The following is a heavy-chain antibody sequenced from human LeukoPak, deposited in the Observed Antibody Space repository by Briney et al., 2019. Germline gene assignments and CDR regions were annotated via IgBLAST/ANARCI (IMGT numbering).Heavy chain of an antibody. D-gene: IGHD3-3*01. Sequence: PGGSLRLSCTAPGFTFGDYAMSWFRQAPGKGLEWVGFIRSKAYGGTIEYAASVKGRFSISRDDPKSIAYLQMNSLKTEDTAVYYCTGSWSGYYADFDYWSQGTLVTVSS. CDR3: TGSWSGYYADFDY. J-gene: IGHJ4*02. V-gene: IGHV3-49*03. CDR2: IRSKAYGGTI. CDR1: GFTFGDYA.